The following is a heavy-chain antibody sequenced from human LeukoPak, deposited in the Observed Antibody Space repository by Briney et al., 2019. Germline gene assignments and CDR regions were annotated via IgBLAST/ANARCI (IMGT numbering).Heavy chain of an antibody. CDR2: INHSGST. CDR3: AKDREQWARANYFDY. CDR1: GGSFSGYY. V-gene: IGHV4-34*01. D-gene: IGHD6-19*01. J-gene: IGHJ4*02. Sequence: PSETLSLTCAVYGGSFSGYYWSWIRQPPGKGLEWIGEINHSGSTNYNPSLKSRVTISVDTSKNQFSLKLSSVTAADTAVYYCAKDREQWARANYFDYWGQGTLVTVSS.